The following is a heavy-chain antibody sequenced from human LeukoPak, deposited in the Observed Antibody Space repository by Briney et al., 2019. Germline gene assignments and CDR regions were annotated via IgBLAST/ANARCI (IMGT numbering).Heavy chain of an antibody. J-gene: IGHJ4*02. Sequence: GGSLRLSCAASGFTFSSYGMHWVRQAPGKGLEWVSVISYDGSNKYYADSVKGRFTISRDNSKNTLYLQMNSLRAEDTAVYYCAKGVAVAGKRYYFDYWGQGTLVTVSS. CDR2: ISYDGSNK. CDR1: GFTFSSYG. CDR3: AKGVAVAGKRYYFDY. V-gene: IGHV3-30*18. D-gene: IGHD6-19*01.